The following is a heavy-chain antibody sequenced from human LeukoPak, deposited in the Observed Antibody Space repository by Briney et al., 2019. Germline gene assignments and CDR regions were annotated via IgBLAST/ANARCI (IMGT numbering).Heavy chain of an antibody. Sequence: HPGGSLRLSCAASGFTFSDYYMSWVRQAPGKGLEWVSVISASGGSTHYADSVKGRFTISRDNSENTVYLQMNSLRAEDTAVYYCAKRVGGNSGNFDYWGQGTLVTVSS. CDR3: AKRVGGNSGNFDY. CDR1: GFTFSDYY. CDR2: ISASGGST. J-gene: IGHJ4*02. D-gene: IGHD4-23*01. V-gene: IGHV3-23*01.